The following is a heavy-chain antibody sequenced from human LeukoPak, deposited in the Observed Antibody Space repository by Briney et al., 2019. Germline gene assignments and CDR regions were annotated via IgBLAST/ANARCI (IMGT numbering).Heavy chain of an antibody. CDR3: ARVRGVTAIPYYFDY. V-gene: IGHV1-2*02. D-gene: IGHD2-21*02. CDR2: INPNSGGT. Sequence: GASVKVSCKASGYTFTGYYMHWVRQAPGQGLEWMGWINPNSGGTNYAQKFQGRVTMTRDTSISTAYMELSRLRSDDTAVYYCARVRGVTAIPYYFDYWGQGTLVTVSS. CDR1: GYTFTGYY. J-gene: IGHJ4*02.